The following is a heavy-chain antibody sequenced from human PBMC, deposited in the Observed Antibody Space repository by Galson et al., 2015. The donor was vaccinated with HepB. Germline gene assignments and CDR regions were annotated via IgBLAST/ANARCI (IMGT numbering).Heavy chain of an antibody. CDR3: ARAQFEYCSSTSCYIRGLYYYYYMDV. J-gene: IGHJ6*03. D-gene: IGHD2-2*02. CDR1: GGTFSSYA. CDR2: IIPIFGTA. Sequence: SVKVSCKASGGTFSSYAISWVRQAPGQGLGWMGGIIPIFGTANYAQKFQGRVTITADESTSTAYMELSSLRSEDTAVYYCARAQFEYCSSTSCYIRGLYYYYYMDVWGKGTTVTVSS. V-gene: IGHV1-69*13.